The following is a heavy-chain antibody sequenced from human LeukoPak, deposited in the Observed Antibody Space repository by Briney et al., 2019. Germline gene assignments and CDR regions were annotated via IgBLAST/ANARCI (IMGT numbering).Heavy chain of an antibody. V-gene: IGHV3-23*01. CDR2: ISGSGGST. CDR3: AKDFERGAFFDI. CDR1: GFTFSSYA. J-gene: IGHJ3*02. D-gene: IGHD1-26*01. Sequence: PGGSLRLSCAASGFTFSSYAMSWVRQAPGRGLEWDSAISGSGGSTYYADSVKGRFTISRDNSKNTLYLQMNSLRAEDTAVYYCAKDFERGAFFDIWGQGTMVTVSS.